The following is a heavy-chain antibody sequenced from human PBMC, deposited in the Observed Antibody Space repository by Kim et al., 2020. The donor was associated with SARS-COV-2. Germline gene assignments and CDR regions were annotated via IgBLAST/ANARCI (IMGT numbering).Heavy chain of an antibody. CDR2: IKNDGNEK. CDR1: GFTFSRSW. D-gene: IGHD2-2*01. Sequence: GGCLRLSCAASGFTFSRSWMNWVRQTPGKGLEWVANIKNDGNEKNYVDSVKGRFTISRDNSENSVYLQMNSLRAEDTAVYYCVKALGSRPEGYWGQGTLV. J-gene: IGHJ4*02. V-gene: IGHV3-7*01. CDR3: VKALGSRPEGY.